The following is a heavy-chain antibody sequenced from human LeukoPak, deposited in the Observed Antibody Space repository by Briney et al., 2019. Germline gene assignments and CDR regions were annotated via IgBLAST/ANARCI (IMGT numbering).Heavy chain of an antibody. CDR3: ARAHMTTVTLGDY. D-gene: IGHD4-11*01. Sequence: ASVKVSCKASGYTLTDYYIHWVRQAHGQGLEWMGWINPNSGVTNYAQKFQGRVTLTRDTPISTAYMEVSRLRSDDTAVCYCARAHMTTVTLGDYWGQGSLVTVSS. CDR1: GYTLTDYY. CDR2: INPNSGVT. V-gene: IGHV1-2*02. J-gene: IGHJ4*02.